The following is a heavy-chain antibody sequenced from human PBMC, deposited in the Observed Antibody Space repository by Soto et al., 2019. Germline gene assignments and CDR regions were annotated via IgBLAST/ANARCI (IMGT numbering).Heavy chain of an antibody. Sequence: SETLSLTYTVSGGSISSYDGSWIRQHPGKGLDWIGYMYYGGRTNYNPSLKSRVTISVDTSKMQVSLKLSSVTAADTAVYFCARGTPSPLIVRSSRGPWFDPWGQGTLVTVSS. V-gene: IGHV4-59*08. J-gene: IGHJ5*02. CDR3: ARGTPSPLIVRSSRGPWFDP. CDR2: MYYGGRT. D-gene: IGHD2-15*01. CDR1: GGSISSYD.